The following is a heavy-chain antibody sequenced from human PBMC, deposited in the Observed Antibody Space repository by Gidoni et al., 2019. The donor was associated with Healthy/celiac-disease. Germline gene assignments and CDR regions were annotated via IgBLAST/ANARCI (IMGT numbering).Heavy chain of an antibody. CDR1: EGTFSSYA. J-gene: IGHJ6*02. V-gene: IGHV1-69*01. CDR2: IIPFFGTA. D-gene: IGHD3-22*01. CDR3: ARDAGPMSSRGDGMDV. Sequence: QVQLVQSGAEVKKPGSSVKVSCKASEGTFSSYATSWVRQAAGQGLEWMGWIIPFFGTANYAQKFQGRVTITADESTSTAYMELSSLRSEDTAVYYCARDAGPMSSRGDGMDVWGQGTTVTVSS.